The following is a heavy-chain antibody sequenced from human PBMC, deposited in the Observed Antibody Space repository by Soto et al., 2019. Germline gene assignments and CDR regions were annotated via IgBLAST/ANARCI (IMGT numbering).Heavy chain of an antibody. V-gene: IGHV4-39*02. CDR2: IHYSGST. CDR1: GGSISSSSYY. Sequence: SETLSLTCTVSGGSISSSSYYWGWIRQPPGKGLEWIGSIHYSGSTYYNPSLKSRLTISVDTSKNQISMSLSSVTAADTAVYYCAKDWYYYGSGDYGMDVWGQGTTVTVSS. D-gene: IGHD3-10*01. CDR3: AKDWYYYGSGDYGMDV. J-gene: IGHJ6*02.